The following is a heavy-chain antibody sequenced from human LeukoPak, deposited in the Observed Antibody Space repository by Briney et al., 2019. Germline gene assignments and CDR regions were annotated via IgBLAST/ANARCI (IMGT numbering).Heavy chain of an antibody. J-gene: IGHJ4*02. D-gene: IGHD6-13*01. V-gene: IGHV3-48*03. CDR3: ARDAVEQQLVHYFDY. Sequence: GGSLRLSCAASGFTFSSYEMNGVRQAPGKGLEWVSHISSSGSTTYYADSVKGRFTISRDNAKNSPYLQMNSLRAEDTAVYFCARDAVEQQLVHYFDYWGRGTLVTVSS. CDR1: GFTFSSYE. CDR2: ISSSGSTT.